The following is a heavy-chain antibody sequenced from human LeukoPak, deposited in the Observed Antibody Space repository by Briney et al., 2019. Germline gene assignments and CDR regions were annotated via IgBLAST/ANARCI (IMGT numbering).Heavy chain of an antibody. D-gene: IGHD6-19*01. CDR3: ARDRWLVQEWDY. CDR1: GFTFSSYS. Sequence: GGSLRLSCAASGFTFSSYSMNWVRQAPGKGLEWVSSISSSSSYIYYADSVKGRFTISRDNAKNSLYLQMNSLRAGDTAVYYCARDRWLVQEWDYWGQGTLVTVSS. V-gene: IGHV3-21*01. J-gene: IGHJ4*02. CDR2: ISSSSSYI.